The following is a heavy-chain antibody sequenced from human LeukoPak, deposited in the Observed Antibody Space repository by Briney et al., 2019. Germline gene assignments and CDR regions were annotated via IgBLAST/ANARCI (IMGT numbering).Heavy chain of an antibody. D-gene: IGHD3-22*01. CDR3: ARVNDLYYESSGYYYEDY. CDR2: INTNTGNP. V-gene: IGHV7-4-1*01. CDR1: GYTFTSYA. J-gene: IGHJ4*02. Sequence: ASVKVSCKASGYTFTSYAMNWVRQATGQRLEWMGWINTNTGNPSYAQGFTGRFVFSLDTSVSTTYLQIDSLKAEDSAVYYCARVNDLYYESSGYYYEDYWGQGTLVTVSS.